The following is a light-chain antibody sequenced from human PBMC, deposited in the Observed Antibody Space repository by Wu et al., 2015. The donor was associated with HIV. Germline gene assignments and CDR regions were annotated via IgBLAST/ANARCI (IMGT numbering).Light chain of an antibody. CDR3: QQYEHWPPLT. J-gene: IGKJ4*01. Sequence: EIVMTQSPATLSVSPGERATLSCRASQSVSSYLAWYQQKAGQAPRLLIYGASNRATGIPARFSGSGSGTEFALTIDSLQSEDSAIYFCQQYEHWPPLTFGGGTTVEI. V-gene: IGKV3-15*01. CDR1: QSVSSY. CDR2: GAS.